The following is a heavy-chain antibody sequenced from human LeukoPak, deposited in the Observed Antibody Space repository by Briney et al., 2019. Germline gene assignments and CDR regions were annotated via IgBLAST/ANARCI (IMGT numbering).Heavy chain of an antibody. CDR3: ARDLTGTTLYDY. V-gene: IGHV4-30-2*01. D-gene: IGHD1-7*01. CDR1: GGSISSGGYY. Sequence: NSSETLSLTCTVSGGSISSGGYYWSWIRQPPGKGLEWIGYIYHSGSTYYNPSLKSRVTISVDRSKNQFSLKLSSVTAADTAVYYCARDLTGTTLYDYWGQGTLVTVSS. J-gene: IGHJ4*02. CDR2: IYHSGST.